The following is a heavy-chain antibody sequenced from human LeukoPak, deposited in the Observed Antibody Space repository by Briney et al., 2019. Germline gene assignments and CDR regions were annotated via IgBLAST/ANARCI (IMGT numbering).Heavy chain of an antibody. Sequence: PGGSLRLSCAASGFTFSSSAMSWVRQAPGKGMEWVAGINDNGQSTYSADSVRGRFIISRDNSKNTLYLQMNSLRAEDTAVYYCAKGTVIVVLDGYWGQGTLVTVSS. V-gene: IGHV3-23*01. CDR2: INDNGQST. D-gene: IGHD3-22*01. J-gene: IGHJ4*02. CDR3: AKGTVIVVLDGY. CDR1: GFTFSSSA.